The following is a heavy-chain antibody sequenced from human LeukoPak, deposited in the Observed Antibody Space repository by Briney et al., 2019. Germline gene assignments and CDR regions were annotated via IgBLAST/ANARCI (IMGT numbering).Heavy chain of an antibody. J-gene: IGHJ4*02. V-gene: IGHV3-7*01. Sequence: EGSLRLSCAASGFTFSSYSMNWVRQAPGKGLEWVANINQDGSKQNYVDSVKGRFTISRDNAKNSLYLQMNSLRAEDTAVYYCARDTLGLLWFGELLPGPDYWGQGTLVTVSS. CDR2: INQDGSKQ. D-gene: IGHD3-10*01. CDR1: GFTFSSYS. CDR3: ARDTLGLLWFGELLPGPDY.